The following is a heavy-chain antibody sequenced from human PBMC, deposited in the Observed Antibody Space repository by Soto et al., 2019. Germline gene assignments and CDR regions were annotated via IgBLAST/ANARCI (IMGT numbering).Heavy chain of an antibody. CDR1: GFTFSSYD. Sequence: EVQLVESGGGLVQPGGSLRLSCAASGFTFSSYDMHWVRQATGKGLEWVSAIGTAGDTYYPGSVKGRFTISREHAKNSLYLQMNSLRAGDTAVYYCARASGSYYWRVSGEMDVWGQGTTVTVSS. D-gene: IGHD1-26*01. V-gene: IGHV3-13*01. CDR2: IGTAGDT. CDR3: ARASGSYYWRVSGEMDV. J-gene: IGHJ6*02.